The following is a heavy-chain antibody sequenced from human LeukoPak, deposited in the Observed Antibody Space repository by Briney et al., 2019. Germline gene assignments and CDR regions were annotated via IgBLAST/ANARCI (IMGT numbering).Heavy chain of an antibody. CDR3: ARDRNKDIVVVPQRYYMDV. Sequence: PGGSLRLSCAASGFTFSDYSMNWVRQAPGKGLEWVSYISSNSGTIYYADSVKGRFTISRDNAKNSLYLQMNSLRAEDTAVYYCARDRNKDIVVVPQRYYMDVWGKGTTVTVSS. J-gene: IGHJ6*03. D-gene: IGHD2-2*01. V-gene: IGHV3-48*04. CDR1: GFTFSDYS. CDR2: ISSNSGTI.